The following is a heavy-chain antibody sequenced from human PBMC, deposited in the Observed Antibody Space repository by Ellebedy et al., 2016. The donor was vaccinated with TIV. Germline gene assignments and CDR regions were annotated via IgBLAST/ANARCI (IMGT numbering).Heavy chain of an antibody. CDR1: GASISSATYH. D-gene: IGHD3-10*01. CDR2: IDYSGST. Sequence: MPSETLSLTCTVSGASISSATYHWGWIRQPPGKGLEWIGSIDYSGSTYPYPSLKSRVTISIETSKSQFSLRLSSVTAADTAVYYCARLQDLLRGGMDVWGQGTTVTVSS. CDR3: ARLQDLLRGGMDV. V-gene: IGHV4-39*01. J-gene: IGHJ6*02.